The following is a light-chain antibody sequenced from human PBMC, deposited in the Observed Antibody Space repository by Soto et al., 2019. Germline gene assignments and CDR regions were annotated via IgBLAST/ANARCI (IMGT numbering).Light chain of an antibody. V-gene: IGKV3-11*01. CDR1: ENVRTF. J-gene: IGKJ5*01. CDR3: QQHGISHIT. CDR2: DAS. Sequence: EVVLTQSPATLSLSPGERATLSCRASENVRTFVDWYQQKPGQAPRLLIYDASLRATGVPDRFSGSGSGTDFTLTITRLEPDDSAVYYCQQHGISHITFGQGTRLEIK.